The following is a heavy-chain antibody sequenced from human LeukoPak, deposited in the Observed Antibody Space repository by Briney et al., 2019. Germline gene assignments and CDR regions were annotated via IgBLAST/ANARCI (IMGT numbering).Heavy chain of an antibody. CDR1: GFTFSSYG. D-gene: IGHD5-24*01. J-gene: IGHJ4*02. CDR2: IWYDGSNK. V-gene: IGHV3-33*01. Sequence: GGSLRLSCAASGFTFSSYGMHWVRQAPGKGLEWVAVIWYDGSNKYYADSVKGRFTISRDNAKNSLYLQMNSLRAEDTAVYYCARETIADYWGQGTLVTVSS. CDR3: ARETIADY.